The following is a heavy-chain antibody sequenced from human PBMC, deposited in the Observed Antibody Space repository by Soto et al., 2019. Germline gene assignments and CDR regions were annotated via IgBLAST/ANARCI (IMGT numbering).Heavy chain of an antibody. CDR3: ARENCISTSFYDVVYYCDN. CDR1: GGTFSSYA. D-gene: IGHD2-2*01. J-gene: IGHJ4*02. V-gene: IGHV1-69*12. CDR2: IIPIFGTA. Sequence: QVQLVQSGAEVKKPGSSVKVSCKASGGTFSSYAISWVRQAPGQGLEWMGGIIPIFGTANYAQKFQGRVTITADESTSTAYMELSSLRSEDTAVYYCARENCISTSFYDVVYYCDNWGQGTLVTVSS.